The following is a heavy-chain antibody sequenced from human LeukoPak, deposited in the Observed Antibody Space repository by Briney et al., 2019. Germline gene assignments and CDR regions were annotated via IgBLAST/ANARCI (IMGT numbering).Heavy chain of an antibody. J-gene: IGHJ4*02. Sequence: SKTLSLTCTVSGGSISSRTYYWAWIRQPPGKGLEWIGSINYSGKITYNPSLKSRVTVSLDTSKNQFSLTLSSVTAADTAVYYCARDFGDWRTDYWGQGTLVTVSS. CDR1: GGSISSRTYY. CDR3: ARDFGDWRTDY. D-gene: IGHD2-21*02. V-gene: IGHV4-39*07. CDR2: INYSGKI.